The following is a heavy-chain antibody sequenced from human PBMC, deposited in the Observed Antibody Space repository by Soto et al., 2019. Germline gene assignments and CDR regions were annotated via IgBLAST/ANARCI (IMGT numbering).Heavy chain of an antibody. CDR3: ALYSGSYDNLESAYHHDGIDF. J-gene: IGHJ6*02. CDR2: IYPGGVNI. Sequence: ASVKVSFKAIGYSFTSHYMHWVRQAPVQGLEWMGTIYPGGVNIGYAQKFKGRVTMTKDTSTSTVYMELNSLSSDDTAVYYCALYSGSYDNLESAYHHDGIDFWGRGTTVTVS. D-gene: IGHD3-10*01. CDR1: GYSFTSHY. V-gene: IGHV1-46*01.